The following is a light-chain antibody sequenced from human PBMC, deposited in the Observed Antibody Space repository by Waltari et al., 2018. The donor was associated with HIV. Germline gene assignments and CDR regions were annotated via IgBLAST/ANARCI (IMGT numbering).Light chain of an antibody. CDR3: AAWDDSLNGWV. Sequence: QSVLTQPPSASGTPGQRVTISCSGSSSNTGSNIVTWYQQLPGTAPKLLIYSNNQRPSGVPDRFSGSKSGTSASLAISGLQSEDEADYYCAAWDDSLNGWVFGGGTKLTVL. J-gene: IGLJ3*02. CDR1: SSNTGSNI. V-gene: IGLV1-44*01. CDR2: SNN.